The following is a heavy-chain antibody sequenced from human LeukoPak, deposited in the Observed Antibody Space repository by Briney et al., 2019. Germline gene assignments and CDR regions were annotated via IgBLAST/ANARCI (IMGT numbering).Heavy chain of an antibody. D-gene: IGHD5-12*01. V-gene: IGHV4-4*07. CDR3: ARPPTITFFDY. J-gene: IGHJ4*02. Sequence: SETLSLTCTVSGGSISSYYWSWIRQPAGKGLEWIGRIYTSGTTHYNPSLKSRVTVSVDTSKNQFSLKLSSVTAADTAVYYCARPPTITFFDYWGQGTLVTVSS. CDR2: IYTSGTT. CDR1: GGSISSYY.